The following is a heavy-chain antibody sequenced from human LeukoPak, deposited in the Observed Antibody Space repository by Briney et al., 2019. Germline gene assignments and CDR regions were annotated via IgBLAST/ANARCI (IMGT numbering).Heavy chain of an antibody. V-gene: IGHV3-48*03. CDR3: AKDSDPVRDAFDI. CDR2: ISSSGSTI. CDR1: GFTFSSYE. J-gene: IGHJ3*02. Sequence: GGSLRLSCAASGFTFSSYEMNWVRQAPGKGLEWVSYISSSGSTIYYADSVKGRFTISRDNSKNTLYLQMNSLRAEDTAVYYCAKDSDPVRDAFDIWGQGTMVTVSS.